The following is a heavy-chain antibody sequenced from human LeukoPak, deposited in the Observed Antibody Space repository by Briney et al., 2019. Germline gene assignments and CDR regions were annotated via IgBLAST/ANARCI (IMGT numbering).Heavy chain of an antibody. CDR2: VSGSGGST. CDR1: GFTFTSYA. V-gene: IGHV3-23*01. Sequence: GGSLRLSCAASGFTFTSYAMSWVRQAPGKGLEWVSAVSGSGGSTYYADSVKGRFTISRDNSKNTLYLQMNSLRAEDTAVYYCATMGIAVVNSFDYWGQGTLVTVSS. D-gene: IGHD6-19*01. J-gene: IGHJ4*02. CDR3: ATMGIAVVNSFDY.